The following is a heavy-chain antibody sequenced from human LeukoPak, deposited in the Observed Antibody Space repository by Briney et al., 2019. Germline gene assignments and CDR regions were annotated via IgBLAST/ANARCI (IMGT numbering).Heavy chain of an antibody. J-gene: IGHJ4*02. Sequence: GGTLRLSCAASGFTFSDYYMSWIRQAPGKGLEWVSYISSSSTYTNYADSVKGRFTIYRDNAKNSLYLQMNSLRAEDTAVYYCATSVDTALDFDYWGQGTLVTVSS. CDR1: GFTFSDYY. CDR3: ATSVDTALDFDY. CDR2: ISSSSTYT. D-gene: IGHD5-18*01. V-gene: IGHV3-11*03.